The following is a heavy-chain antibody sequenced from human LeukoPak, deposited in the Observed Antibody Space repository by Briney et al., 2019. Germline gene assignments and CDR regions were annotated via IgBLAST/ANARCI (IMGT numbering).Heavy chain of an antibody. CDR2: INHSGST. CDR1: GGSISGYF. Sequence: SEPLSPTSAVYGGSISGYFWSWIRQPPGKRLEWTGVINHSGSTNYNPSLKSRVTISVDTSKNQFSLKMSTVTAADTAVYYCARWELPSSYYYGMDVWGQGTTVTVSS. J-gene: IGHJ6*02. D-gene: IGHD1-26*01. V-gene: IGHV4-34*01. CDR3: ARWELPSSYYYGMDV.